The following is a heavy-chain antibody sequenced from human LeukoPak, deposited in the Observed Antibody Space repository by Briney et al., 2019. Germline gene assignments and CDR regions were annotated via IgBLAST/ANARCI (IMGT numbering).Heavy chain of an antibody. Sequence: GGSLRLSCAASGFTFSSYAMSWARQAPGKGLEWVSAISGSGGSTYYADSVKGRFTISRDNSKNTLYLQMNSLRAEDTAVYYCAKSPVYYYYGMDVWGQGTTVTVSS. CDR1: GFTFSSYA. J-gene: IGHJ6*02. V-gene: IGHV3-23*01. CDR3: AKSPVYYYYGMDV. CDR2: ISGSGGST.